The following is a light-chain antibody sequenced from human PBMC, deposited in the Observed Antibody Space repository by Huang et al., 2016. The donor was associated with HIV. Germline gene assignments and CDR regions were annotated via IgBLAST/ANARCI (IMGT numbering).Light chain of an antibody. CDR2: NVS. J-gene: IGKJ3*01. CDR3: MQGSHWPPT. Sequence: DVVMTQSPLSLPVTLGQPASISCRSSESLVYSDGNTYLNWFQQRPGQSPRRRIYNVSIRDSGVPDRFSGSGSGTNFTLKISRVEAEDVGIYYCMQGSHWPPTFGPGTKVDFK. CDR1: ESLVYSDGNTY. V-gene: IGKV2-30*01.